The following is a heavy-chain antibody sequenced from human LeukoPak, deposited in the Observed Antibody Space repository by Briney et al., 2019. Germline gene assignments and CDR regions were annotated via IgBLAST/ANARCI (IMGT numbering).Heavy chain of an antibody. CDR3: ARQQEAFDI. J-gene: IGHJ3*02. Sequence: GGSLRLSCAASGFSFSSFYMHWVRQAPGKGLEWVAYISHDGGGEHYADSVKGRFTVPRDNSNNTVFLRMNSLRSEDTALYYCARQQEAFDIWGQGTMVTVSS. CDR2: ISHDGGGE. V-gene: IGHV3-30-3*01. CDR1: GFSFSSFY.